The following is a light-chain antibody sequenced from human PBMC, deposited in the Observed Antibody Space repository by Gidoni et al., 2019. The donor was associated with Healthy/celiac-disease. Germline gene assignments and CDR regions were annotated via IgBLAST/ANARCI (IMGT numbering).Light chain of an antibody. CDR1: QSISSW. CDR2: KAS. CDR3: QQYNSYPLT. Sequence: DIQMTQSPSTLSAFGGDRVTITCRASQSISSWLAWYQQKPGKAPKLLIYKASSLESGVPSRFSGSGSGTEFTLTISSLQPDDFATYYCQQYNSYPLTFGGGTKVEIK. J-gene: IGKJ4*01. V-gene: IGKV1-5*03.